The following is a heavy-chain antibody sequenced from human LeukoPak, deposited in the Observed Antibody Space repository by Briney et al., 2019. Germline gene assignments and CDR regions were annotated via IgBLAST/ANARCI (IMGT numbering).Heavy chain of an antibody. CDR1: GGSISSSSYY. CDR2: IYYSGST. V-gene: IGHV4-31*03. CDR3: ARDTAGDDSSGYYPPKFDY. Sequence: TSETLSLTCTVSGGSISSSSYYWGWIRQHPGKGLEWIGYIYYSGSTYYNPSLKSRVTISVDTSKNQFSLKLSSVTAADTAVYYCARDTAGDDSSGYYPPKFDYWGQGTLVTVSS. J-gene: IGHJ4*02. D-gene: IGHD3-22*01.